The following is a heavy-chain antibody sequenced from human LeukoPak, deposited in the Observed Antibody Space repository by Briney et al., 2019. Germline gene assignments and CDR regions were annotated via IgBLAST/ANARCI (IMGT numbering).Heavy chain of an antibody. Sequence: PGGSLRLSCAASGFTFSSYAMSWVRQAPGKGLEWVSAISGSGGSTYYADSVKGRFTISRDNSKNTLYLQMNSLRAEDTAVNYCAKDPKPVRYQYFDYWGQGTLVTVSS. J-gene: IGHJ4*02. CDR1: GFTFSSYA. V-gene: IGHV3-23*01. CDR3: AKDPKPVRYQYFDY. CDR2: ISGSGGST. D-gene: IGHD2-2*01.